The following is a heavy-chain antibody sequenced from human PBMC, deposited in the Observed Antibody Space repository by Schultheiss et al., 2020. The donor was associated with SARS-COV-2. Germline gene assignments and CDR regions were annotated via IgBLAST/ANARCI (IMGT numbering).Heavy chain of an antibody. J-gene: IGHJ4*02. V-gene: IGHV3-23*01. CDR3: AKDEGGYNLPY. CDR2: ISGSGGST. CDR1: GFTFSDYY. Sequence: GGSLRLSCAASGFTFSDYYMSWVRQAPGKGLEWVSAISGSGGSTYYADSVKGRFTISRDNSKNTLYLQMNSLRAEDTAVYYCAKDEGGYNLPYWGQGTLVTVSS. D-gene: IGHD5-24*01.